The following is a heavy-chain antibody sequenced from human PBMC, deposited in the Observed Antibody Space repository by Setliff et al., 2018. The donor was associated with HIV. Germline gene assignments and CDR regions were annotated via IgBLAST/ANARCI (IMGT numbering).Heavy chain of an antibody. J-gene: IGHJ4*02. CDR2: IRNGNRYST. CDR1: GVTLYNTY. Sequence: GGSLRLSCAASGVTLYNTYMDWVRQAPGKGLEWVGRIRNGNRYSTEYAASVKGRFTISRDDSENSLYLLMNSLKAEDTAVYYCARAYNVYDYRFDSSGYDYWGQGTLVTVSS. D-gene: IGHD3-22*01. CDR3: ARAYNVYDYRFDSSGYDY. V-gene: IGHV3-72*01.